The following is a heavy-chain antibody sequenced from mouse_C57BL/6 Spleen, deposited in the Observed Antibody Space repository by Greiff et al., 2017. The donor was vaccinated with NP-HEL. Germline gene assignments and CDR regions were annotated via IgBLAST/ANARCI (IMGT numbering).Heavy chain of an antibody. V-gene: IGHV14-4*01. Sequence: EVKLQESGAELVRPGASVKLSCTASGFNIKDDYMHWVKQRPEQGLEWIGWIDPENGDTEYASKFQGKATITADTSSNTAYLQLSSLTSEDTAVYYCTTPYSGDYFDYWGQGTTLTVSS. CDR2: IDPENGDT. CDR1: GFNIKDDY. J-gene: IGHJ2*01. CDR3: TTPYSGDYFDY.